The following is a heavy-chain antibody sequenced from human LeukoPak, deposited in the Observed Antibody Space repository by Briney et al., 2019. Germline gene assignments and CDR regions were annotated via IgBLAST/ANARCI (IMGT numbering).Heavy chain of an antibody. V-gene: IGHV3-23*01. CDR3: AKEPLAAAGTGEYFQH. CDR1: GFTFSSYA. J-gene: IGHJ1*01. CDR2: ISGSGGST. D-gene: IGHD6-13*01. Sequence: GGSLRLSCAASGFTFSSYAMGWVRQAPGKGLEWVSAISGSGGSTYYADSVKGRFTISRDNSKNTVYLQMNSLRAEDTAFYYCAKEPLAAAGTGEYFQHWGQGTLVTVSS.